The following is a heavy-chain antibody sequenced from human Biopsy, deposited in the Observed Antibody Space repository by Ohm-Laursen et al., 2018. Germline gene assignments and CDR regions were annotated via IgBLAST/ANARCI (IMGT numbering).Heavy chain of an antibody. CDR2: INSSGGST. V-gene: IGHV3-23*01. CDR3: AKEEPPQGYDCWSGHYYYFDY. CDR1: GFTFSSYA. D-gene: IGHD3-3*01. J-gene: IGHJ4*01. Sequence: LSLTRAASGFTFSSYAMSWVRQAPGKGVEWVSTINSSGGSTYNADSVKGRFPISRDNSKNTLYLQMNSLRAEDTAVYNCAKEEPPQGYDCWSGHYYYFDYWGQGTLVTVSS.